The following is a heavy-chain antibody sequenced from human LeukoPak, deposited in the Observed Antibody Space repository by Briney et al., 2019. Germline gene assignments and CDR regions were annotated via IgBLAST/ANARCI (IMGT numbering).Heavy chain of an antibody. CDR2: IGATGGST. CDR3: AKERDYHGAFDY. Sequence: GGSLRLSCAASGFTFSSYAMSWVRQAPGKGLERVSAIGATGGSTNYADSVKGRFTISRDNSKNTLYLQMNSLRAEDTAVYYCAKERDYHGAFDYWGQGTLVTVSS. D-gene: IGHD4-11*01. V-gene: IGHV3-23*01. J-gene: IGHJ4*02. CDR1: GFTFSSYA.